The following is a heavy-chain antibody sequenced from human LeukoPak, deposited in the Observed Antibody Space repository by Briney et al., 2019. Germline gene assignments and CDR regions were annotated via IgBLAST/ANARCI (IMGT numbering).Heavy chain of an antibody. CDR2: INSDGKTT. CDR3: ARDITLTRGGRSDY. V-gene: IGHV3-74*01. Sequence: GGSLRLSCAASGFTFSNYWMYWVRQAPGKGRVCVSRINSDGKTTNYADSVKGRFTISRDNAKNTLYLQMNSLRAEDTAVYYCARDITLTRGGRSDYWGQGTMVTVSA. D-gene: IGHD3-10*01. J-gene: IGHJ4*02. CDR1: GFTFSNYW.